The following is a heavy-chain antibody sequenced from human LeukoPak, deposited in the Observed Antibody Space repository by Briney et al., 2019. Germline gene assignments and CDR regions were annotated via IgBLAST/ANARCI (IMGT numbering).Heavy chain of an antibody. J-gene: IGHJ5*02. D-gene: IGHD3-3*01. CDR1: GGSISSYY. Sequence: PSETLSLTCTVSGGSISSYYWSWIRQPPGKGLEWIGYIYYSGSTNYNPSLKSRVTISVDTSKNQFSLQMSSVTAADTAVYYCARAPFTIFGVANWSDPWGQGSLVTVSS. V-gene: IGHV4-59*01. CDR3: ARAPFTIFGVANWSDP. CDR2: IYYSGST.